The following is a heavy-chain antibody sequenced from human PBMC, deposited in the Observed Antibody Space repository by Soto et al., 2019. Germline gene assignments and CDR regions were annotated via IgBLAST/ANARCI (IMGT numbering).Heavy chain of an antibody. D-gene: IGHD4-17*01. CDR3: ARGLYGDYPTYYYYGMDV. J-gene: IGHJ6*02. CDR1: GGTFSSYA. Sequence: QVQLVQSGAEVKKPGSSVKVSCKASGGTFSSYAISWVRQAPGQGLEWMGGIIPIFGTANYAQKFQGRVTITADESTSTAYMELGSLRSEDTSLYYCARGLYGDYPTYYYYGMDVWGQGTTVTVSS. V-gene: IGHV1-69*01. CDR2: IIPIFGTA.